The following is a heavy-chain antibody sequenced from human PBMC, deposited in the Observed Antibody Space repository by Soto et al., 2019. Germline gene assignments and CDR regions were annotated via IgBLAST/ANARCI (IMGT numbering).Heavy chain of an antibody. V-gene: IGHV3-33*05. J-gene: IGHJ5*02. CDR3: VREESDNDVNSFDP. D-gene: IGHD5-12*01. CDR1: GFTFSSYG. CDR2: ILYDGSRK. Sequence: QVQLVESGGGVVQPGRSLKLSCAASGFTFSSYGMHWVRQAPGKGLGWVAVILYDGSRKEYAASLKGRFTISRDNSKNTLYLQMSSLRAEDTAMYYCVREESDNDVNSFDPWGQGTLFTVSS.